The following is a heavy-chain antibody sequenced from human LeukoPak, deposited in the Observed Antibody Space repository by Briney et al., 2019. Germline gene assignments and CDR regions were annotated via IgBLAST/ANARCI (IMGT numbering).Heavy chain of an antibody. D-gene: IGHD3-22*01. CDR1: GGSISSYY. CDR2: IYYSGST. CDR3: ARYYYDSSEVSSSWFDP. V-gene: IGHV4-59*01. Sequence: TSETLSLTCTVPGGSISSYYWSWIRQPPGKGLEWIGYIYYSGSTNYNPSLKSRVTISVDTSKNQFSLKLSSVTAADTAVYYCARYYYDSSEVSSSWFDPWGQGTLVTVSS. J-gene: IGHJ5*02.